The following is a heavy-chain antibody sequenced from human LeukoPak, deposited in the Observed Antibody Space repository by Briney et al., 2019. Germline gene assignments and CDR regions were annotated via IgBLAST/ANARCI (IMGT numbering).Heavy chain of an antibody. D-gene: IGHD3-22*01. CDR1: GGSISGYY. Sequence: SETLSLTCTVSGGSISGYYWSWIRQPPGKGLEWIGEINHSGSTNYNPSLKSRVTISVDTSKNQFSLKLSSVTAADTAVYYCARGRYYDSSGYYYDYWGQGTLVTVSS. J-gene: IGHJ4*02. CDR2: INHSGST. CDR3: ARGRYYDSSGYYYDY. V-gene: IGHV4-34*01.